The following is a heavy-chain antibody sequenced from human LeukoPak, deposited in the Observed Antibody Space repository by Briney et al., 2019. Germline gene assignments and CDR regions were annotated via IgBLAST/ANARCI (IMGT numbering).Heavy chain of an antibody. V-gene: IGHV3-74*01. CDR3: ATEANTAMTT. Sequence: PGGSLRLSRAASGFTFSRYWMHWVRQAPGKGLVWVARINSDETSTSYAASVKGRFTISRDNAKNTLYLQMNSLRAEDTAVYYCATEANTAMTTWGQGTLVTVSS. J-gene: IGHJ5*02. CDR2: INSDETST. CDR1: GFTFSRYW. D-gene: IGHD5-18*01.